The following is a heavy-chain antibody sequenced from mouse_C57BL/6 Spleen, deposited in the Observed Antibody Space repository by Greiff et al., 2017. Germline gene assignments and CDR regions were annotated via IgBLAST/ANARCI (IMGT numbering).Heavy chain of an antibody. CDR1: GYAFSSYW. D-gene: IGHD3-2*02. Sequence: QVQLQQSGAELVKPGASVKISCKASGYAFSSYWMNWVKQRPGTGLEWIGQIYPGDGDTNYNGKFKGKATLTADKSSSTAYMQLSSLTSEDSAVXFCAREAAQATYFDYWGQGTTLTGSS. V-gene: IGHV1-80*01. CDR2: IYPGDGDT. CDR3: AREAAQATYFDY. J-gene: IGHJ2*01.